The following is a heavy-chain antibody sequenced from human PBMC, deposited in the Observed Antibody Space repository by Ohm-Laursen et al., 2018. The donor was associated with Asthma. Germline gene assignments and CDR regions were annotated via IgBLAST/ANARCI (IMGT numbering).Heavy chain of an antibody. D-gene: IGHD4-17*01. V-gene: IGHV3-21*01. CDR2: ISSSNSYI. J-gene: IGHJ4*02. CDR1: GYTFSRYS. CDR3: ARVDYGDYYFDY. Sequence: SLRLSCAASGYTFSRYSIHWVRQAPGKGLEWVSSISSSNSYIYYADSVKGRFTISRDNSKNTLYLQMNSLRAEDTAVYYCARVDYGDYYFDYWGQGTLVTVSS.